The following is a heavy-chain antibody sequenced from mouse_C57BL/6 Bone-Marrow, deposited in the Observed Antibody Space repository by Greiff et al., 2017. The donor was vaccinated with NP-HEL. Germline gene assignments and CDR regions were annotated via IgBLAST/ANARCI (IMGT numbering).Heavy chain of an antibody. J-gene: IGHJ1*03. CDR1: GYTFTSYD. V-gene: IGHV1-85*01. D-gene: IGHD2-2*01. CDR3: ARRRIYYGYDVWYFDV. CDR2: IYPRDGST. Sequence: QVQLKQSGPELVKPGASVKLSCKASGYTFTSYDINWVKQRPGQGLEWIGWIYPRDGSTKYNEKFKGKATLTVDTSSSTEYMELHSLTSEDSAVYFCARRRIYYGYDVWYFDVWGTGTTVTVSS.